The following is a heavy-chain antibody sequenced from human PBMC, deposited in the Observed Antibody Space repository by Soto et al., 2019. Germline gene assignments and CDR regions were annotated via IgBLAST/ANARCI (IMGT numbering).Heavy chain of an antibody. CDR2: INPNSGGT. J-gene: IGHJ6*01. CDR3: ARGYQQWLNYYYYGMDV. V-gene: IGHV1-2*04. CDR1: GYPFTGYY. D-gene: IGHD6-19*01. Sequence: GSVKVYFKASGYPFTGYYMHLVRQAPGQGLEWMGWINPNSGGTNYAQKFQGWVTMTRDTSISTAYMELSRLRSDDTAVYYCARGYQQWLNYYYYGMDVWGQGTTVTVSS.